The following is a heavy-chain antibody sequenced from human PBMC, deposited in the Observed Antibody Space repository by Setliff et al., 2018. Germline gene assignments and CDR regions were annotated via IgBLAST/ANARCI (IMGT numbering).Heavy chain of an antibody. Sequence: SVKVSCKASGGTFSSYAISWVRQAPGQGLEWMGGIIPILGIANYAQKFQGRVTITADKSTSTAYMEQSSLRSEDTAVYYCARDSRNYYDSSGLYERNAFDIWGQGTMVTVSS. D-gene: IGHD3-22*01. CDR3: ARDSRNYYDSSGLYERNAFDI. J-gene: IGHJ3*02. V-gene: IGHV1-69*10. CDR2: IIPILGIA. CDR1: GGTFSSYA.